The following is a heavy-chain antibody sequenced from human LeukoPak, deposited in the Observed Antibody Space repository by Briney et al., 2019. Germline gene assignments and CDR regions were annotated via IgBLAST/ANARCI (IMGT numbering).Heavy chain of an antibody. CDR2: IYYSGST. Sequence: SSETLSLTCTVSGGSISSGGYYWSWIRQHPGKGLEWIGYIYYSGSTYYNPSLKSRVTISVDTSKNQFSLKLSSVTAADTAVYYCARELARDTWDYWGQGTLVTVSS. CDR3: ARELARDTWDY. D-gene: IGHD5-18*01. J-gene: IGHJ4*02. CDR1: GGSISSGGYY. V-gene: IGHV4-31*03.